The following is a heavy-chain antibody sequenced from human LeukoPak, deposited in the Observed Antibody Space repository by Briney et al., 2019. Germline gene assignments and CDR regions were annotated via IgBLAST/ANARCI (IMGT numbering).Heavy chain of an antibody. CDR1: GGSISSGSYY. CDR3: ARVFDSGSQAYFYYMDV. Sequence: SETLSLTCTVSGGSISSGSYYWSWIRQPAGKGLEWIGRIYTSGSTNYNPSLKSRVTMSVDTSKNQFSLKVSSVTAADTAVYYCARVFDSGSQAYFYYMDVWGKGTTVTISS. D-gene: IGHD3-10*01. V-gene: IGHV4-61*02. CDR2: IYTSGST. J-gene: IGHJ6*03.